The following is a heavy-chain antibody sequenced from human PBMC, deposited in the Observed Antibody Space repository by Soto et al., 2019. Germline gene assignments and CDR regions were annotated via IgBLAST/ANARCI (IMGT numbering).Heavy chain of an antibody. J-gene: IGHJ5*02. D-gene: IGHD2-8*01. CDR2: IYYSGST. CDR3: ARDSWDYWNAIFVL. V-gene: IGHV4-30-4*01. CDR1: GGSTSSGDYY. Sequence: SETLSLTCTVSGGSTSSGDYYWSWIRQPPGKGLEWIGYIYYSGSTYYNPSLKSRVTISVDTSKNQFSLKLSSVTAADTAVYYCARDSWDYWNAIFVLWGQGTLVTVSS.